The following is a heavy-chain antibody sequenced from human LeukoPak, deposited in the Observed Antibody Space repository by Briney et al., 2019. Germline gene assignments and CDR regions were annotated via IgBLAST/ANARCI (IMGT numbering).Heavy chain of an antibody. Sequence: ASVKVSCKASGYTFTSYDINWVRQATGQGLEWMGWMSPNSGNTGYAQKFQGRVTMTRDTSISTAYMELSRLRSDDTAVYYCARDILGQQPAYGERDYWGQGTLVTVSS. CDR2: MSPNSGNT. D-gene: IGHD6-13*01. CDR3: ARDILGQQPAYGERDY. CDR1: GYTFTSYD. J-gene: IGHJ4*02. V-gene: IGHV1-8*01.